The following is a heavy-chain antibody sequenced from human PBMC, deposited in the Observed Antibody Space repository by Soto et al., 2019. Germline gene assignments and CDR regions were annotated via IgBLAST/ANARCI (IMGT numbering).Heavy chain of an antibody. Sequence: EVPLVESGGGLIEPGGSLRLSCAASGFTVRNNSMAWVRQAPGKGLEWVSVSLVGGTTYYADSVKGRFTISRDDSKNILYLQMTSLRVEDAAVYYCARDGSGYNSAWYYFDYWGQGTLVTVSS. CDR2: SLVGGTT. D-gene: IGHD6-19*01. CDR3: ARDGSGYNSAWYYFDY. J-gene: IGHJ4*02. CDR1: GFTVRNNS. V-gene: IGHV3-53*01.